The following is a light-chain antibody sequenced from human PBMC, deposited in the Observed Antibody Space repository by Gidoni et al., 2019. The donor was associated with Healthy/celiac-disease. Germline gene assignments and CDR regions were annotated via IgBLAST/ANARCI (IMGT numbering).Light chain of an antibody. CDR1: QSVRSY. Sequence: PATLSLSPGERATLSCRASQSVRSYLAWYQQKPGQAPRLRIYDASNRATGIPARFSGSGSGTDFTLTISSLEPEDFAVYYCQQRSNWPLTFGPGTKVDIK. J-gene: IGKJ3*01. V-gene: IGKV3-11*01. CDR3: QQRSNWPLT. CDR2: DAS.